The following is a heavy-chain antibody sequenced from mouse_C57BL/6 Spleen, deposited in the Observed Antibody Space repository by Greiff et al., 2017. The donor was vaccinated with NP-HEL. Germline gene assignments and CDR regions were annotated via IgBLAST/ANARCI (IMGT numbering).Heavy chain of an antibody. CDR1: GFTFSSYA. V-gene: IGHV5-9-1*02. J-gene: IGHJ3*01. Sequence: DVMLVESGEGLVKPGGSLKLSCAASGFTFSSYAMSWVRQTPEKRLEWVAYISSGGDYIYYADTVKGRFTISRDNARNTLYLQMSSLKSEDTAMYYCTRDQDGNYLAWFAYWGQGTLVTVSA. CDR3: TRDQDGNYLAWFAY. D-gene: IGHD2-1*01. CDR2: ISSGGDYI.